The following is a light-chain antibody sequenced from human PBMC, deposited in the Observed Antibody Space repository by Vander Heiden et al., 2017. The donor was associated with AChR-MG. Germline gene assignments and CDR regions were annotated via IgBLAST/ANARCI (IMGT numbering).Light chain of an antibody. J-gene: IGLJ2*01. CDR2: DVS. V-gene: IGLV2-14*03. CDR1: SSDVGGYNY. Sequence: QSALTQPASVSGSPGQSITISCTGSSSDVGGYNYGTWYQQHPGKAPKLIIYDVSNRPSGVSDRFSGSKSGNTASLTISGLQAEDEADYYCSSYTSTTTRVFGGGTKLTVL. CDR3: SSYTSTTTRV.